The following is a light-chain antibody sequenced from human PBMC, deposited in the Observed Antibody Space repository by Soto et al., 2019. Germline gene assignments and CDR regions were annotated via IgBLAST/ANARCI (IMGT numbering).Light chain of an antibody. J-gene: IGLJ1*01. V-gene: IGLV2-14*01. CDR1: SSDIGAYNY. CDR2: EVS. Sequence: QSALTQPASVSGSPGQSITISCTGSSSDIGAYNYVSWFQQYPGKAPKLIISEVSNRPSGVSNRFSGSKSGTAASLTISGLQTEDEADYFCFSFTTDWTHVFGPGTKLTV. CDR3: FSFTTDWTHV.